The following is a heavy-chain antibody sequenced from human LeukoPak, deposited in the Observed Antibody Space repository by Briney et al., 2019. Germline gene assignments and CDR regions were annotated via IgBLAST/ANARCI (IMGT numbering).Heavy chain of an antibody. CDR3: AIDGPGSSWADP. Sequence: SETLSLTCTVSGYSISSSYYWSWIRQPAGKGLEWIGRIYTSGSTNYNPSLKSRVTMSVDTSKNQFSLKVSSVTAADTAVYYCAIDGPGSSWADPWGQGTLVTVSS. J-gene: IGHJ5*02. V-gene: IGHV4-4*07. CDR2: IYTSGST. D-gene: IGHD6-13*01. CDR1: GYSISSSYY.